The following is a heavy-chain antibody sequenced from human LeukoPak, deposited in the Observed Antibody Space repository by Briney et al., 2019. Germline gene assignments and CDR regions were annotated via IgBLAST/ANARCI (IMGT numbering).Heavy chain of an antibody. D-gene: IGHD4-11*01. CDR1: GFTFSHDG. Sequence: GRSLRLSCETAGFTFSHDGMHCVRQAPGKGLEWVAVIWIDATNQYYADSGKGRFTIARDNFKNTVCLQMNSRRTKHTAVYYCAKDVQRGFDYSNFFEHWGKGYLVRVS. CDR3: AKDVQRGFDYSNFFEH. V-gene: IGHV3-33*06. CDR2: IWIDATNQ. J-gene: IGHJ4*02.